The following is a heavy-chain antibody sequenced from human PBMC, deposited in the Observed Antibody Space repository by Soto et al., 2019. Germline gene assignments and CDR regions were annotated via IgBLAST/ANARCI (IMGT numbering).Heavy chain of an antibody. J-gene: IGHJ3*02. D-gene: IGHD3-10*01. CDR1: GFTFSSYG. CDR3: AKDRGAADI. V-gene: IGHV3-30*18. CDR2: ISYDGSNK. Sequence: LRLSCAASGFTFSSYGMHWVRQAPGKGLEWVAVISYDGSNKYYADSVKGRFTISRDNSKNTLYLQMNSLRAEDTAVYYCAKDRGAADIWGQGTMVTVSS.